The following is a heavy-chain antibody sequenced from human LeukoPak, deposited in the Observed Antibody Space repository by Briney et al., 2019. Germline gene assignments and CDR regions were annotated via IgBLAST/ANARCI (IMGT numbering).Heavy chain of an antibody. Sequence: GGSLRLSCAASGFSVSGNYLTWVRQAPGRGLEWVSFINIHDDAFYAGSVKGRFTVSRDNSKNILYLQMNSLRAGDTAIYYCARGLVYYDTTGSYLAERPYFDSWGQGTLVTVSS. D-gene: IGHD3-16*01. J-gene: IGHJ4*02. V-gene: IGHV3-53*01. CDR3: ARGLVYYDTTGSYLAERPYFDS. CDR2: INIHDDA. CDR1: GFSVSGNY.